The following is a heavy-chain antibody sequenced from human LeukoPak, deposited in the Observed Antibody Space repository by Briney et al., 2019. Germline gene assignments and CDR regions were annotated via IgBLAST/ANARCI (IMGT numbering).Heavy chain of an antibody. Sequence: SETLSLTCAVYGGSFSGYYWSWIRQPPGKGLEWIGEINHSGSTNYNPSLKSRVTISVDTSKNQFSLKLSSVTAADTAVYYCARGVGDYYDSSGYYTPARFDYWGQGTLVAVSS. D-gene: IGHD3-22*01. J-gene: IGHJ4*02. CDR3: ARGVGDYYDSSGYYTPARFDY. V-gene: IGHV4-34*01. CDR1: GGSFSGYY. CDR2: INHSGST.